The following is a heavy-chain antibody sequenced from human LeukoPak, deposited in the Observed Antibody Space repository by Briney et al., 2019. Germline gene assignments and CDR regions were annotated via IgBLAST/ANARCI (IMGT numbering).Heavy chain of an antibody. V-gene: IGHV4-4*07. CDR1: GGSISSYY. Sequence: SETLSLTCTVSGGSISSYYWSWIRQPAGKGLEWIGRIYTSGSTNYNPSLKSRVTMSVDTSKNQFSLKLSSVTAADTAVYYCARDSPAVAGRYYYCYYMDVWGKGTTVTVSS. J-gene: IGHJ6*03. CDR2: IYTSGST. D-gene: IGHD6-19*01. CDR3: ARDSPAVAGRYYYCYYMDV.